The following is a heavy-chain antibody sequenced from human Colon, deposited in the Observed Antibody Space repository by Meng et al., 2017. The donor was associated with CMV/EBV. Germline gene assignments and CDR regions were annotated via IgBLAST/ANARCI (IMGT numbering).Heavy chain of an antibody. CDR2: IWSDGSQK. J-gene: IGHJ4*02. D-gene: IGHD6-25*01. V-gene: IGHV3-33*08. Sequence: GESLKISCAASGFTFSDYYMSWIRQAPGKGLEWVASIWSDGSQKFFADSVKGRFTISRDNSKNMQFLEMNSLRDEDTAVYFCATGGGTEAAAAGVFDFWGQGTLVTVSS. CDR1: GFTFSDYY. CDR3: ATGGGTEAAAAGVFDF.